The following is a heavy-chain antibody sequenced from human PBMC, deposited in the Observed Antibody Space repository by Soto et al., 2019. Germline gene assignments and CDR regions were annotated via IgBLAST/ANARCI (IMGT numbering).Heavy chain of an antibody. J-gene: IGHJ6*03. CDR1: GYTFTSYA. CDR3: ARDFIATRRFYYYMDV. V-gene: IGHV1-3*01. CDR2: INAGNGNT. Sequence: ASVKVSCKASGYTFTSYAMHWVRQAPGQRLEWMGWINAGNGNTKYSQKFQGRVTITRDTSASTAYMELSSLRSEDTAVYYCARDFIATRRFYYYMDVWGKGTTVTVSS. D-gene: IGHD6-13*01.